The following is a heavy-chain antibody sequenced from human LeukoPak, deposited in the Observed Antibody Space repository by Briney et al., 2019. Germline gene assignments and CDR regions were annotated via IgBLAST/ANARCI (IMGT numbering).Heavy chain of an antibody. D-gene: IGHD4-17*01. CDR2: ISSDGSDK. CDR3: AKHTEICYYSYGMDV. V-gene: IGHV3-30-3*02. J-gene: IGHJ6*02. Sequence: PGGSLRLSCAASGFTFSPHAMHWVRQAPGKGVKGVAVISSDGSDKDYADSVQGRFTISRDNSKNTLYLHMNSLRVDDTAVYYCAKHTEICYYSYGMDVWGQGTTVTVSS. CDR1: GFTFSPHA.